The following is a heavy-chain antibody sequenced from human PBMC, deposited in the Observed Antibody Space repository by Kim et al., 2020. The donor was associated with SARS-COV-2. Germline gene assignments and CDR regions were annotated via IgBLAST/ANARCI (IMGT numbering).Heavy chain of an antibody. D-gene: IGHD1-26*01. CDR3: AKYSGSYWGFDY. J-gene: IGHJ4*02. V-gene: IGHV3-30*02. Sequence: YTADSGKGRFTISRDNSMSTLYMQMNSLRAEETALYYCAKYSGSYWGFDYWGQGTLVTVSS.